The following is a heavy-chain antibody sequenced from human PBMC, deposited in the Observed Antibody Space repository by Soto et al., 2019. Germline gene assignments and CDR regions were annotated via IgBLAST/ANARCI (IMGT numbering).Heavy chain of an antibody. CDR2: FDPEDGET. D-gene: IGHD2-8*01. CDR1: GYTLTELS. V-gene: IGHV1-24*01. Sequence: ASVKVSCKVSGYTLTELSMHWLRQAPGKGLEWMGGFDPEDGETIYAQKFQGRVTMTEDTSTDTAYMELSSPRSEDTAVYYCATVGYCTNGVCSDDYWGQGTLVTVSS. CDR3: ATVGYCTNGVCSDDY. J-gene: IGHJ4*02.